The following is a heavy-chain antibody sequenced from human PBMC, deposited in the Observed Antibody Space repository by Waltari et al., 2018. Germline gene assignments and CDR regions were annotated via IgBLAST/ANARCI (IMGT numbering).Heavy chain of an antibody. D-gene: IGHD4-4*01. V-gene: IGHV1-8*01. CDR3: ARASNPYYYYYYGMDV. Sequence: QVQLVQSGAEVKKPGASVKVSCKASGYTFTSYDINWVRQATGQGLGWMGWMNPNSGNTGYAQKFQGRVTMTRNTSISTAYMELSSLRSEDTAVYYCARASNPYYYYYYGMDVWGQGTTVTVSS. CDR1: GYTFTSYD. CDR2: MNPNSGNT. J-gene: IGHJ6*02.